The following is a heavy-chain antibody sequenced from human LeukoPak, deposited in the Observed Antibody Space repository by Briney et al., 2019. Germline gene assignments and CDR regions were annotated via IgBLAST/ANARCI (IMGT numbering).Heavy chain of an antibody. D-gene: IGHD6-6*01. V-gene: IGHV1-46*01. J-gene: IGHJ4*02. CDR1: GYTFTTYY. Sequence: GASVKVSCKASGYTFTTYYMHWVRQAPGQGLEWMGIISPSGGSTTYAQNFQGRVTMTRDTSTSTVYMELSSLRSEDTAVYYCARDSSSSSFDYWGQGTLVTVSS. CDR2: ISPSGGST. CDR3: ARDSSSSSFDY.